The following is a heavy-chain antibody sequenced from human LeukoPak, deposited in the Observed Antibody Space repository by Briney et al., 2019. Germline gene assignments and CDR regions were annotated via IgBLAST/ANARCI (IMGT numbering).Heavy chain of an antibody. J-gene: IGHJ4*02. D-gene: IGHD3-22*01. CDR3: VRTGYDSSGYYSDY. CDR1: GFTFSSYS. CDR2: ISSSSSYI. V-gene: IGHV3-21*01. Sequence: GGSLRLSCAASGFTFSSYSMNWVRQAPGKGLEWVSSISSSSSYIYYVDSVKGRFTISRENAKNSLFLQMNSLRAEDTAMYYCVRTGYDSSGYYSDYWGQGTLVTVSS.